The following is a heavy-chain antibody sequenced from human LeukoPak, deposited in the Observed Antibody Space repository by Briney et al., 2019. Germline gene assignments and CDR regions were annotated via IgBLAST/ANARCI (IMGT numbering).Heavy chain of an antibody. J-gene: IGHJ4*02. V-gene: IGHV3-15*01. Sequence: PGGSLRLSCAASGFTFSDYYMSWVRQAPGKGLEWVGRIKSKTDGGTTDYAAPVKGRFTISRDDSKNTLYLQMNSLKTEDTAVYYCTTGLDGLGSYRYDYWGQGTLVTVSS. CDR1: GFTFSDYY. CDR2: IKSKTDGGTT. D-gene: IGHD3-10*01. CDR3: TTGLDGLGSYRYDY.